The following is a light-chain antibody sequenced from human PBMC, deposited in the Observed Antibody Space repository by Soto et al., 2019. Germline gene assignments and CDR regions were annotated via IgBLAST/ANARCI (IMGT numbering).Light chain of an antibody. J-gene: IGLJ1*01. CDR2: DNN. CDR1: SSNIGNNY. V-gene: IGLV1-51*01. CDR3: GTWDSSLSAGYV. Sequence: QSVLTQPPSVSAAPGQEVTISCSGSSSNIGNNYVSWYQQLPGTAPKLLIYDNNKRPSGIPDRFSGSKSGTSATLGITGLQTGDEADYYCGTWDSSLSAGYVFGTGTKLTVL.